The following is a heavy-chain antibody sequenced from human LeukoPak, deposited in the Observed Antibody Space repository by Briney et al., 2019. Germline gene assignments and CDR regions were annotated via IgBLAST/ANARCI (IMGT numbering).Heavy chain of an antibody. CDR1: GFTFNSHE. J-gene: IGHJ5*02. CDR2: ITSSGGIT. D-gene: IGHD2-21*02. CDR3: AGERNCGGDCYQGSWFDP. V-gene: IGHV3-48*03. Sequence: GGSLRLSCAASGFTFNSHEMHWVRQAPGKRLEWVSYITSSGGITYYADSVKGRFTVSRDNAKNSLFLQMNSLRAEDTAIYYCAGERNCGGDCYQGSWFDPWGQGTLVTVSS.